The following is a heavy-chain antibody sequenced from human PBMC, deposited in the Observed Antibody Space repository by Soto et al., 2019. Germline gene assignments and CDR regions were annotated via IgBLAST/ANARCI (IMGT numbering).Heavy chain of an antibody. Sequence: QVQLQESGPGLVKPSGTLSLTCAVSGGSISSSHWWTWVRQSPGKGLEYIGEISHSGTSNSNPSLKSRVTLSVDKSKNNISLTLTSVTAADTAVYSCSRVVLTITRGAFDAWGQGTLVIVSS. CDR3: SRVVLTITRGAFDA. CDR1: GGSISSSHW. D-gene: IGHD3-10*01. J-gene: IGHJ3*01. CDR2: ISHSGTS. V-gene: IGHV4-4*02.